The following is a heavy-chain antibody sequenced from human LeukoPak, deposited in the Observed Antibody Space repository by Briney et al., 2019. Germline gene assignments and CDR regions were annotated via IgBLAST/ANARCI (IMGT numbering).Heavy chain of an antibody. CDR1: GFTFSSNS. J-gene: IGHJ4*02. Sequence: PGGSLRLSCVASGFTFSSNSMNWVRQAPGKGPEWVSSISSSTSKTYYADSVKGRFIITRDNAKNSLYLQMNSLRAEDTAVYFCARDRSTGYTSGTIDYWGQGTLVTVSS. CDR2: ISSSTSKT. D-gene: IGHD6-19*01. CDR3: ARDRSTGYTSGTIDY. V-gene: IGHV3-21*04.